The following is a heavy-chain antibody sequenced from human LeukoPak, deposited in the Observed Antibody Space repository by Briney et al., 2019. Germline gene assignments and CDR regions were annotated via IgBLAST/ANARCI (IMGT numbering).Heavy chain of an antibody. CDR3: ARQMSPYYYDSSGYYPFDY. CDR2: IYPGDSDT. Sequence: GESQKISCKGSGYSFTSYWIGWVRQMPGKGLEWMGIIYPGDSDTRYSPSFQGQVTISADKSISTAYLQWSSLKASDTAMYYCARQMSPYYYDSSGYYPFDYWGQGTLVTVSS. J-gene: IGHJ4*02. CDR1: GYSFTSYW. D-gene: IGHD3-22*01. V-gene: IGHV5-51*01.